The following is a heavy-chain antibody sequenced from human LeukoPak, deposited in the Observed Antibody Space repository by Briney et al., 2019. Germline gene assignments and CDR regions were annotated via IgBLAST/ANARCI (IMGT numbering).Heavy chain of an antibody. V-gene: IGHV4-30-2*01. Sequence: SETLSLTCAVSGGSISSGGYSWSWIRQPPGKGLEWIGYIYHSGGTYYNPSLKSRVTISVDRSKNQFSLKLSSVTAADTAVYYCARPTGDPNDAFDIWGQGTMVTVSS. D-gene: IGHD1-1*01. J-gene: IGHJ3*02. CDR2: IYHSGGT. CDR1: GGSISSGGYS. CDR3: ARPTGDPNDAFDI.